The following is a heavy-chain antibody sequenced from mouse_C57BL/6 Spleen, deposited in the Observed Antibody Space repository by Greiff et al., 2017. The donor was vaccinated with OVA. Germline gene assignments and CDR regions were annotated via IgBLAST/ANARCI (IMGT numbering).Heavy chain of an antibody. J-gene: IGHJ4*01. D-gene: IGHD2-2*01. CDR2: INPSNGGT. V-gene: IGHV1-53*01. CDR1: GYTFTSYW. CDR3: ARGGYDGYAMDY. Sequence: QVQLQQPGTELVKPGASVKLSCKASGYTFTSYWMHWVKQRPGQGLEWIGNINPSNGGTNYNEKFKGKATLAVDKSSSTAYMQLSSLTSEDSAVYYCARGGYDGYAMDYWGQGTSVTVSS.